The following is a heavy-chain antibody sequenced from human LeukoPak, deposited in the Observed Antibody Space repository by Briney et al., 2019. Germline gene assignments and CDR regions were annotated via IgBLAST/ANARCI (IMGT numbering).Heavy chain of an antibody. CDR1: GFTFSSYA. CDR3: ARVITIFGVVILGYMDV. CDR2: ISRSSSTI. D-gene: IGHD3-3*01. V-gene: IGHV3-48*01. J-gene: IGHJ6*03. Sequence: GGSLRLSCAASGFTFSSYAMSWVRQAPGKGLEWVSYISRSSSTIYYADSVKGRFTISRDNAKNSLYLQMNSLRAEDTAVYYCARVITIFGVVILGYMDVWGKGTTVTVSS.